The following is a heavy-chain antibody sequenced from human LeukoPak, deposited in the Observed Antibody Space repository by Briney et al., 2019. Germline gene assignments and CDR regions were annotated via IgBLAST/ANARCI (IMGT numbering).Heavy chain of an antibody. CDR3: ARGPADAFDI. CDR2: IYHSGST. V-gene: IGHV4-30-2*01. CDR1: GFTFSSYA. Sequence: LRLSCAASGFTFSSYAMSWVRQPPGKGLEWIGYIYHSGSTYYNPSLKSRVTISVDRSKNQFSLKLSSVTAADTAVYYCARGPADAFDIWGQGTMVTVSS. J-gene: IGHJ3*02.